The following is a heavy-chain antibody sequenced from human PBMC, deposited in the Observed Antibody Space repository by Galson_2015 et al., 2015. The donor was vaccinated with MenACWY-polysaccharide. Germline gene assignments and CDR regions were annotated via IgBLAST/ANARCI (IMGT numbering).Heavy chain of an antibody. J-gene: IGHJ6*01. CDR2: IYPGDSDT. D-gene: IGHD5-24*01. V-gene: IGHV5-51*01. Sequence: QSGAEVKKPGESLKISCKGSGYRFSSYWIAWVRQMPGKGLEWMGIIYPGDSDTGYSESFQGQVTISADTSIGSAYMQWSSLKASDTAIYFCARRHARDGFNYFGIKGNHKYHYYYGVD. CDR1: GYRFSSYW. CDR3: ARRHARDGFNYFGIKGNHKYHYYYGVD.